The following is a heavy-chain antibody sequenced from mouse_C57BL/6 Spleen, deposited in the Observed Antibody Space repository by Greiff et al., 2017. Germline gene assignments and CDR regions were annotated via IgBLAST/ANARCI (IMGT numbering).Heavy chain of an antibody. D-gene: IGHD2-3*01. CDR1: GFTFSSYG. CDR3: ARQGDGYYSYYFDY. Sequence: EVQLVESGGDLVKPGGSLKLSCAASGFTFSSYGMSWVRQTPDKRLAWVATISSGGSYTYYPDSVKGRFTISRDNAKNTLYLQMSSLKSEDTAMYYCARQGDGYYSYYFDYWGQGTTLTVSS. CDR2: ISSGGSYT. V-gene: IGHV5-6*01. J-gene: IGHJ2*01.